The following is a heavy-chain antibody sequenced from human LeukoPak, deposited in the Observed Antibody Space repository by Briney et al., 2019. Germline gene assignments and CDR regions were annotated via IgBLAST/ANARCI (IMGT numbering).Heavy chain of an antibody. V-gene: IGHV3-74*01. Sequence: GGSLRLSCVGSGFMFSNYYMYWVRQAPGKGLVWVSRINSDGSSTSYADSVKGRFTISRDNAKNTLYLQMNSLRAEDTAVYYCARDPVAGSVYYYYYGMDVWGQGTTVTVSS. CDR1: GFMFSNYY. D-gene: IGHD6-19*01. CDR3: ARDPVAGSVYYYYYGMDV. J-gene: IGHJ6*02. CDR2: INSDGSST.